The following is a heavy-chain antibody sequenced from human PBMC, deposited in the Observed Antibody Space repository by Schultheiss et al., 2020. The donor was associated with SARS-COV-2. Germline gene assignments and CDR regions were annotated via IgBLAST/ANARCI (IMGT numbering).Heavy chain of an antibody. D-gene: IGHD3-22*01. V-gene: IGHV3-23*01. J-gene: IGHJ4*02. Sequence: GESLKISCKASGYTFSSYAMHWVRQAPGKGLEWVSAISGSGGSTYYADSVKGRFTISRDNSKNTLYLQMNSLRAEDTAVYYCAKGDGHMIGDYWGQGTLVTVSS. CDR3: AKGDGHMIGDY. CDR2: ISGSGGST. CDR1: GYTFSSYA.